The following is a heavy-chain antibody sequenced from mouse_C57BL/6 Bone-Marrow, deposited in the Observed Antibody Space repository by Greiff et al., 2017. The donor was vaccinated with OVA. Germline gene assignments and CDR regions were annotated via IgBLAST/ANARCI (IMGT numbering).Heavy chain of an antibody. V-gene: IGHV1-77*01. Sequence: VNVVESGAELVKPGASVKISCKASGYTFTDYYINWVKQRPGQGLEWIGKIGPGSGSTYYNEKFKGKATLTADKSSSTAYMQLSSLTSEDSAVHFCARGRYDGSSYGWYFDVWGTGTTVTVSS. J-gene: IGHJ1*03. D-gene: IGHD1-1*01. CDR3: ARGRYDGSSYGWYFDV. CDR1: GYTFTDYY. CDR2: IGPGSGST.